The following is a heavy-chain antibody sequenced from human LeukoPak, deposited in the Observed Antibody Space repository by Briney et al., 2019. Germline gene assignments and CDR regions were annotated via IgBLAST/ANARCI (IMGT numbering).Heavy chain of an antibody. CDR3: ARDPYSGGYSAGLYFYYMDV. V-gene: IGHV3-9*01. CDR2: ISWNSGSI. CDR1: GFTFDDYA. D-gene: IGHD1-26*01. Sequence: GRSLRLSCAASGFTFDDYAMHWVRQAPGKGLEWVSGISWNSGSIGYADSVKGRFTISRDNAKNSLYLQMNSLRAEDTALYYCARDPYSGGYSAGLYFYYMDVWGKGTTVTVSS. J-gene: IGHJ6*03.